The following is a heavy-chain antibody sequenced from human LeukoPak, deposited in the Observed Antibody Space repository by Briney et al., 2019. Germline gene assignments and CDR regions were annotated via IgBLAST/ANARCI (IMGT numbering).Heavy chain of an antibody. CDR1: GFTMSKYG. Sequence: GGSLRLSCVPSGFTMSKYGIHWVRPAPGKGLEWVAVISHDGTFQSYRDSVKGRLTVSRDISKNTVYLQMNSVRAEDTAVYYCAKEHCIGGMCLSPDDWGQGTLVTVYS. V-gene: IGHV3-30*18. CDR2: ISHDGTFQ. D-gene: IGHD2-8*02. J-gene: IGHJ4*02. CDR3: AKEHCIGGMCLSPDD.